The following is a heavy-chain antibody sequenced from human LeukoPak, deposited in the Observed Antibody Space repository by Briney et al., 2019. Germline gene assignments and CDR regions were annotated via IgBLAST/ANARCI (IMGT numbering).Heavy chain of an antibody. CDR2: IYHSGST. J-gene: IGHJ4*02. CDR1: GYSIGSGYY. Sequence: SETLSLPCAVSGYSIGSGYYWRWIRQPPGKGLERIGTIYHSGSTYYNPSLKSRVTISVDTSKNQFSLKLSSVTAADTAVYYCARRLITFGGVIVYDYWGQGTLVTVSS. D-gene: IGHD3-16*02. CDR3: ARRLITFGGVIVYDY. V-gene: IGHV4-38-2*01.